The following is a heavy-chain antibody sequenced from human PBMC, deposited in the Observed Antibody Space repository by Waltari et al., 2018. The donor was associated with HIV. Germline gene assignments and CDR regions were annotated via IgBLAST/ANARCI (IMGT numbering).Heavy chain of an antibody. CDR2: ISGSGSTT. CDR3: AKDRWFDP. V-gene: IGHV3-23*01. J-gene: IGHJ5*02. CDR1: GFTFSSYA. Sequence: EVQLLESGGGFVQPGGSLRLSCAASGFTFSSYAMSWGRQAPGKVLEWVSTISGSGSTTYYTDSVKGRFTISRDNSKNTLYLQMNSLRAEDAALYYCAKDRWFDPWGQGTLVTVSS.